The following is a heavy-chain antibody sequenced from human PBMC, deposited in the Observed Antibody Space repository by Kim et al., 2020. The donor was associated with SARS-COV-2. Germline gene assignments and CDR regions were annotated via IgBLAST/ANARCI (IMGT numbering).Heavy chain of an antibody. J-gene: IGHJ4*02. CDR1: GYTFTSYY. D-gene: IGHD5-12*01. V-gene: IGHV1-46*01. Sequence: ASVKVSCKASGYTFTSYYMHWVRQAPGQGLEWMGIINPSGGSTSYAQKFQGRVTMTRDTSTSTVYMELSSLRSEDTAVYYCARDPTDIVATMGFDYWGQGTLVTVSS. CDR3: ARDPTDIVATMGFDY. CDR2: INPSGGST.